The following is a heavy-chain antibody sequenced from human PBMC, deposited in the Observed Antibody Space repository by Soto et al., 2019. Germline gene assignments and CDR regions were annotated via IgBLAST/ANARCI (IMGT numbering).Heavy chain of an antibody. D-gene: IGHD6-6*01. Sequence: EVQLVESGGGLVQPGGSLRLSCAASGFTFSSFEMNWVRKAPGKGLEWVSKIGSSGSTIWYADSVKGRFTISRDNAKNSLYLQMNRLRGEDTAVYYCARATYSSSYYCDSWGQGTLVTVSS. V-gene: IGHV3-48*03. CDR1: GFTFSSFE. CDR3: ARATYSSSYYCDS. CDR2: IGSSGSTI. J-gene: IGHJ4*02.